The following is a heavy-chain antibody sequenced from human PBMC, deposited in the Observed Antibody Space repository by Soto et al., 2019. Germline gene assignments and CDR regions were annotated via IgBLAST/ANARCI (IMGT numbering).Heavy chain of an antibody. V-gene: IGHV4-30-2*01. Sequence: QLQLQESGSGLVKPSQTLSLTCAVSGGSISSGGYSWSWIRQPPGKGLEWIGYIYHSGSTYYNPSPKSRVPKQVDRSKNQSPLKLGPGTAPDTAVYYWARDDLGGGGNFDLWGRGTLVTVSS. D-gene: IGHD3-16*01. CDR3: ARDDLGGGGNFDL. CDR2: IYHSGST. CDR1: GGSISSGGYS. J-gene: IGHJ2*01.